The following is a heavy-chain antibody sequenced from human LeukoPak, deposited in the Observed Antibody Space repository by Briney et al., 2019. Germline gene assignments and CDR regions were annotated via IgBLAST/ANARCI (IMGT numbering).Heavy chain of an antibody. Sequence: GGSLRLSCAASGFIFKSYWMSWVRQAPGKGLEWVSSISSSSIYIYYADSVKGRFTISRDNAKNSLYLQMNSLRAEDTAVYYCARSELGYNYHYMDVWGKGTTVTVSS. J-gene: IGHJ6*03. CDR2: ISSSSIYI. V-gene: IGHV3-21*01. CDR3: ARSELGYNYHYMDV. D-gene: IGHD7-27*01. CDR1: GFIFKSYW.